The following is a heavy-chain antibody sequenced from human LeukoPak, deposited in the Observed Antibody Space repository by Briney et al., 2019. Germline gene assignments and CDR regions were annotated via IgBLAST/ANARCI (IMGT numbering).Heavy chain of an antibody. CDR1: GFTFSSYG. V-gene: IGHV3-23*01. J-gene: IGHJ4*02. D-gene: IGHD2-15*01. CDR2: ISGSGGST. CDR3: ATLGYCSGGSCYGTLDY. Sequence: GGSLRLSCAASGFTFSSYGMSWVRQAPGKGLEWVSAISGSGGSTYYADSVKGRFTISRDNSKNTLYLQMNSLRAEDTAVYYCATLGYCSGGSCYGTLDYWGQGTLVTVSS.